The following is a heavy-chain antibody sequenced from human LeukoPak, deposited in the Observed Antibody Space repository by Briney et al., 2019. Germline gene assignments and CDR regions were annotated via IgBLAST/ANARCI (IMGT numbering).Heavy chain of an antibody. D-gene: IGHD3-22*01. CDR3: ARVDFPTGETYYYDSSGYLGY. Sequence: PSETLSLTCTVSGGSISSSRYYWGWIRQPPGKGLEWIGSIYYSGSTYYNPSLKSRVTISVDTSKNQFSLKLSSVTAADTAVYYYARVDFPTGETYYYDSSGYLGYWGQGTLVTVSS. J-gene: IGHJ4*02. CDR1: GGSISSSRYY. CDR2: IYYSGST. V-gene: IGHV4-39*07.